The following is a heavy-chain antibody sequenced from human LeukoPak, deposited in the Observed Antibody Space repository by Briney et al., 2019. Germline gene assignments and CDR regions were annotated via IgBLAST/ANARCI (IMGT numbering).Heavy chain of an antibody. CDR2: ISGSGGST. CDR1: GFTFSTYW. D-gene: IGHD3-3*01. J-gene: IGHJ4*02. Sequence: GGSLRLSCAVSGFTFSTYWMSWVRQAPGKGLEWVSAISGSGGSTYYADSVKGRFTISRDNSKNTLYLQMNSLRAEDTAVYYCAKGTDVRFLGSFDYWGQGTLVTVSS. V-gene: IGHV3-23*01. CDR3: AKGTDVRFLGSFDY.